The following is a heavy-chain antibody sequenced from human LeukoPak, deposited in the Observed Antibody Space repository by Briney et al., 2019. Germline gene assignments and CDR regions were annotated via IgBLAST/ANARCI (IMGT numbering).Heavy chain of an antibody. J-gene: IGHJ4*02. CDR1: GFTFSTYG. CDR3: AKDWPYNYDSSGYFHDY. CDR2: IRHDGSNK. V-gene: IGHV3-30*02. Sequence: GGSLRLSCAASGFTFSTYGMHWVRQAPGKGLEWVAFIRHDGSNKYYADSVKGRFTISRDNSKNTLYLQMNSLRAEDTAVYYCAKDWPYNYDSSGYFHDYWGQGTLVTVSP. D-gene: IGHD3-22*01.